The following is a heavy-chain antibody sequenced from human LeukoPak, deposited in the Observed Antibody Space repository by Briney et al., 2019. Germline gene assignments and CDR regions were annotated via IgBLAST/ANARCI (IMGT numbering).Heavy chain of an antibody. D-gene: IGHD3-22*01. V-gene: IGHV3-30*03. CDR3: AREGINYYYSSGYYY. CDR1: GFTFSTYA. J-gene: IGHJ4*02. Sequence: GRSLRLSCAASGFTFSTYAMHWVRHAPGKGLEWVALISKDGSSKSYADSVKGRFTISRDNSQSTVYLQINSLRVEDTAVYYCAREGINYYYSSGYYYWGQGTLVTVSS. CDR2: ISKDGSSK.